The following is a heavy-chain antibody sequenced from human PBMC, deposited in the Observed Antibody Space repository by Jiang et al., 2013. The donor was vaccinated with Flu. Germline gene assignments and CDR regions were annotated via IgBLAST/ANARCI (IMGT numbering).Heavy chain of an antibody. V-gene: IGHV4-61*01. CDR1: GDSVRSRSYF. J-gene: IGHJ4*02. Sequence: GSGLVKPSETLSLTCTVSGDSVRSRSYFWTWIRQPPGKGLEWLGNIHYSGSTNYNPSLKSRLTVSVDTSKNQFSLRLRSVTAADTAVYYCARENSGTYLWAYFFDYWGRGSLITVSS. CDR3: ARENSGTYLWAYFFDY. D-gene: IGHD1-26*01. CDR2: IHYSGST.